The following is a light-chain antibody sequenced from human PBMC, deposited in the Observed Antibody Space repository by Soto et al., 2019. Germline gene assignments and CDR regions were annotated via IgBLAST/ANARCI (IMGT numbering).Light chain of an antibody. CDR3: QHYYGYSPT. CDR1: QTISSW. Sequence: DIQMTQSPSTLSASVGDRVTITCRASQTISSWLAWYQQKPGKAPKLLIYDASSLQSGVPSRFSGSGSGTDFTLTISSLQPDDVANYYCQHYYGYSPTFGGGTKVEIK. CDR2: DAS. J-gene: IGKJ4*01. V-gene: IGKV1-5*01.